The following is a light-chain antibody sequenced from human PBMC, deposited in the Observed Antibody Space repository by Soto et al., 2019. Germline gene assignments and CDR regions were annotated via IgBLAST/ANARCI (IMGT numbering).Light chain of an antibody. J-gene: IGKJ2*01. Sequence: EIVLTQSPATLSLSPGERATLSCRASQSVSSYLAWYQQKPGQPPRLLIYDASNRAIGIPATFSGSGSGTDFPLTISRLEPEDFAVYYCQQRSNWPPNTFGQGTKLEIK. CDR3: QQRSNWPPNT. V-gene: IGKV3-11*01. CDR1: QSVSSY. CDR2: DAS.